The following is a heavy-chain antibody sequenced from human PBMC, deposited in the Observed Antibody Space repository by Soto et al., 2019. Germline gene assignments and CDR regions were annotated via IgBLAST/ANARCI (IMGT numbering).Heavy chain of an antibody. V-gene: IGHV3-48*02. CDR3: ARDHGTGPENYYYGMDV. CDR1: GFTFSSYS. Sequence: EVQLVESGGGLVQPGGSLRLSCAASGFTFSSYSMNWVRQAPGKGLEWVSYISSSSSTIYYADSVKGRFTISRDNAKNSLYLQMNSLRDEDTAGYYCARDHGTGPENYYYGMDVWGQGTTVTVSS. CDR2: ISSSSSTI. D-gene: IGHD1-1*01. J-gene: IGHJ6*02.